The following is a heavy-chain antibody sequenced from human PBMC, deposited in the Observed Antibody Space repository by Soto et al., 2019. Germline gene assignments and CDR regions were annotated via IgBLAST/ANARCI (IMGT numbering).Heavy chain of an antibody. CDR1: GYTFTSYA. D-gene: IGHD1-26*01. CDR2: INAGNGNT. CDR3: ARGASTLIDY. Sequence: QVQLVQSGAEVKKPGASVKVSCKASGYTFTSYAMHWVRQAPGQRLEWMGWINAGNGNTKYSQKFQGRVTIIRHTAASTAYMELRSLRSEDTAVYYCARGASTLIDYWGQGTLVTVSS. J-gene: IGHJ4*02. V-gene: IGHV1-3*01.